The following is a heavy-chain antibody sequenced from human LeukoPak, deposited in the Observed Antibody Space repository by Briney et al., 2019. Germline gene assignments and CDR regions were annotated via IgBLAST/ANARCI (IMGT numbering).Heavy chain of an antibody. J-gene: IGHJ4*02. V-gene: IGHV4-61*02. CDR2: IYTSGST. Sequence: SQTLSLTCTVSGGSISSGSYYWSWIRQPAGKGLKWIGRIYTSGSTNYNPSLKGRVTISVDTSKNQFSLKLSSVTAADTAVYYCARLSGSYSDFDYWGQGTLVTVSS. CDR3: ARLSGSYSDFDY. CDR1: GGSISSGSYY. D-gene: IGHD1-26*01.